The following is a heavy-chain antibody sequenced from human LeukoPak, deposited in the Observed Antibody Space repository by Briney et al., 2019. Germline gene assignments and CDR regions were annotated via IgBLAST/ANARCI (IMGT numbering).Heavy chain of an antibody. J-gene: IGHJ4*02. Sequence: SETLSLTCTVSGGSISSYYWSWIRQPAGKGLEWIGRIYTRGSTNYNPSLKSRVTMSIDTSQNQFSLRLSSVTAADTAVYYCARDPAAAGTFYFDCWGLGTLVTVSS. D-gene: IGHD6-13*01. CDR3: ARDPAAAGTFYFDC. V-gene: IGHV4-4*07. CDR2: IYTRGST. CDR1: GGSISSYY.